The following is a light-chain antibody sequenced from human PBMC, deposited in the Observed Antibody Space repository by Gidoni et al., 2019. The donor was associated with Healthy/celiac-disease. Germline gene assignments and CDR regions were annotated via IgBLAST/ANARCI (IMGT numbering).Light chain of an antibody. CDR3: QQSYSTPRT. Sequence: MTQSPSSLSASVGDRVTITCRASQSISSYLNWYQQKPGKAPKLLIYAASSLQSGVPSRFSGSGSGTDFTLTICSLQPEDFATYYCQQSYSTPRTFGQGTKVEIK. J-gene: IGKJ1*01. CDR2: AAS. CDR1: QSISSY. V-gene: IGKV1-39*01.